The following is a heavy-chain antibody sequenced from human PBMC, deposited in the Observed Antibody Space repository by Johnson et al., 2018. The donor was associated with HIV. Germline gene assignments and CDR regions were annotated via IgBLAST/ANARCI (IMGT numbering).Heavy chain of an antibody. V-gene: IGHV3-11*04. Sequence: QEKLVESGGGLVKPGGSLRLSCIASGFTFSDYYMSWIHQAPGKGLEWVSYISTSGSTIYSADSVQGRCTISRDNAKNSLYLQMNSLRAEATAVYYCARSNVCSGGSCPDAFDIWGQGTMVTVSS. J-gene: IGHJ3*02. D-gene: IGHD2-15*01. CDR2: ISTSGSTI. CDR3: ARSNVCSGGSCPDAFDI. CDR1: GFTFSDYY.